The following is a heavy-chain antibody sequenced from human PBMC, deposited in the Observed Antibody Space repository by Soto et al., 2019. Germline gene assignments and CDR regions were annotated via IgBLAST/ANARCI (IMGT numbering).Heavy chain of an antibody. CDR3: ARGSWVGQRVAGGFDY. CDR1: GGTFSSYT. D-gene: IGHD6-19*01. J-gene: IGHJ4*02. V-gene: IGHV1-69*02. Sequence: QVQLVQSGAEVKKPGSSVKVSCKASGGTFSSYTISWVRQAPGQGLEWMGRIIPILGIANYAQKFQGRVTITADKTTSTAYMELGRLRSEDTAVYYCARGSWVGQRVAGGFDYWGQGTLVTVSS. CDR2: IIPILGIA.